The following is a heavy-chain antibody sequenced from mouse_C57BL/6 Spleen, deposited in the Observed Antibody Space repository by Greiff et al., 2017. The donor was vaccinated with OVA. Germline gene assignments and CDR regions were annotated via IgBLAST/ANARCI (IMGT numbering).Heavy chain of an antibody. J-gene: IGHJ2*01. CDR2: IYPSDSET. Sequence: VQLQQPGAELVRPGSSVKLSCKASGYTFTSYWMDWVKQRPGQGLEWIGNIYPSDSETHYNQKFKDKATLTVDKSSSTAYMQLSSLTSEDSAFYYCARSGDGYYGVSSYFDYWGQGTTLTVSS. CDR1: GYTFTSYW. D-gene: IGHD2-3*01. V-gene: IGHV1-61*01. CDR3: ARSGDGYYGVSSYFDY.